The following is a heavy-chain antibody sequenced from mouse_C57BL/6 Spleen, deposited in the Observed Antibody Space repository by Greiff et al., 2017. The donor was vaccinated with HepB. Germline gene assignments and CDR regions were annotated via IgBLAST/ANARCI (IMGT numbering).Heavy chain of an antibody. Sequence: EVKLVESGEGLVKPGGSLKLSCAASGFTFSSYAMSWVRQTPEKRLEWVAYISSGGDYIYYADTVKGRFTISRDNARNTLYLQMSSLKSEDTAMYNCTRGTTVAHWYFDVWGTGTTVTVSS. CDR3: TRGTTVAHWYFDV. V-gene: IGHV5-9-1*02. J-gene: IGHJ1*03. CDR2: ISSGGDYI. CDR1: GFTFSSYA. D-gene: IGHD1-1*01.